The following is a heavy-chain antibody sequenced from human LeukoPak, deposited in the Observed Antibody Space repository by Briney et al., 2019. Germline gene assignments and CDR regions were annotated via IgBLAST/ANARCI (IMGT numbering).Heavy chain of an antibody. J-gene: IGHJ4*02. CDR3: ARVGFDY. Sequence: GGSLRLSCAASGFTFSSSAMHWVRQAPGKGLEYVSSISSSGGTTYYANSVKGRFNISRDNSKNTLYLQMGSLGAEDMAVYYCARVGFDYWGRGTLVTVSS. CDR2: ISSSGGTT. CDR1: GFTFSSSA. V-gene: IGHV3-64*01.